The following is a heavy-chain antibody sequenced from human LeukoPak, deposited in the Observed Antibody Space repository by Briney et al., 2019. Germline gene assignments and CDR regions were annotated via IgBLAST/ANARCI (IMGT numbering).Heavy chain of an antibody. Sequence: GGSLRLSCAASGFTFDDYAMHWVRQAPGKGLEWVSGISWNSGSIGYADSVKGRFTISRDNAKNSLYLQMNSLRAEDTALYYCAKGVDIVATTYAFDIWGQGTMVTVSS. V-gene: IGHV3-9*01. J-gene: IGHJ3*02. D-gene: IGHD5-12*01. CDR2: ISWNSGSI. CDR3: AKGVDIVATTYAFDI. CDR1: GFTFDDYA.